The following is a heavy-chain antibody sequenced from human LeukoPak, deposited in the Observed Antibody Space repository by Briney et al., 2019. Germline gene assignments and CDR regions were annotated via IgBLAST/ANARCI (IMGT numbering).Heavy chain of an antibody. Sequence: GGSLRLSCAVSGFTFSSYGMHWVRQAPGQGLEWVAFIRYDGSNKYYADSVKGRFTISRDNSKNTLYLQMNSLRAEDTAVYYCAKDSVSNWAFDYWGQGTLVTVSS. J-gene: IGHJ4*02. CDR3: AKDSVSNWAFDY. D-gene: IGHD1-1*01. CDR2: IRYDGSNK. V-gene: IGHV3-30*02. CDR1: GFTFSSYG.